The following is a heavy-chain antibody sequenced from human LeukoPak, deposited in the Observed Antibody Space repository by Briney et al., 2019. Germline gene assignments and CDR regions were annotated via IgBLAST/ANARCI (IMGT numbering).Heavy chain of an antibody. Sequence: GGSLRLSCTASGFTFSGAWMTWVRQAPGKGLEWVANIREDGTEKNYVDSVKGRFTISRDNAKNSLFLQMSNLRDDDTAIYYCARHVGVSFWGQGTLVTVSS. D-gene: IGHD3-16*01. V-gene: IGHV3-7*01. J-gene: IGHJ4*02. CDR2: IREDGTEK. CDR1: GFTFSGAW. CDR3: ARHVGVSF.